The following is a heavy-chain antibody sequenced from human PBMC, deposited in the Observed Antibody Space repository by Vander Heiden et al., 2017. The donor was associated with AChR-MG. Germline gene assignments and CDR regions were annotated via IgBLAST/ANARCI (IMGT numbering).Heavy chain of an antibody. CDR3: ARIVTVSGWPKYYFDY. J-gene: IGHJ4*02. Sequence: QVQLQESGPGLVKPSETLSLTCTVPGGSISRYYWSWIRQPPGKGLEWIGYIYYSGSTNYNPSLKSRVTISVDTSKNQFSLKLSSVTAADTAVYYCARIVTVSGWPKYYFDYWGQGTLVTVSS. D-gene: IGHD6-19*01. V-gene: IGHV4-59*01. CDR1: GGSISRYY. CDR2: IYYSGST.